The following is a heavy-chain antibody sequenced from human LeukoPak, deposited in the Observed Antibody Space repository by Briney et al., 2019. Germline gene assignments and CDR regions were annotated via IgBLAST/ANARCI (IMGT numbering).Heavy chain of an antibody. D-gene: IGHD3-10*01. CDR2: IYSGGST. CDR1: GFTVSSNY. J-gene: IGHJ4*02. CDR3: AKEVLGDLPDY. Sequence: GGSLRLSCAASGFTVSSNYMSWVRQAPGKGLEWVSVIYSGGSTYYADSVKGRFTISRDNSKNTLYLQMNSLRAEDTAVYYCAKEVLGDLPDYWGQGTLVTVSS. V-gene: IGHV3-53*01.